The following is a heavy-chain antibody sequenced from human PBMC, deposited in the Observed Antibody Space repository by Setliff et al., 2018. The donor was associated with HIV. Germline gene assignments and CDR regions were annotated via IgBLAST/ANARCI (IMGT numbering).Heavy chain of an antibody. Sequence: GGSLRLSCAASGCTFSSYGMHWVRQAPGKGLEWVAYISYDGSSKYYADSVKGRFTISRDKSKSTLYLQMNSLRVEDTAVYYCARVWAMQQLVPGYWGQGTLVTVSS. CDR1: GCTFSSYG. CDR3: ARVWAMQQLVPGY. D-gene: IGHD6-6*01. V-gene: IGHV3-30*06. CDR2: ISYDGSSK. J-gene: IGHJ4*02.